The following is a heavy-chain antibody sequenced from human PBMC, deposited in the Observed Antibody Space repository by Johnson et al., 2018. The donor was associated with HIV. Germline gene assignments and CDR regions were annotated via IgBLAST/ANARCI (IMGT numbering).Heavy chain of an antibody. CDR3: ARDPSPSSYRAFDS. CDR2: ISYDGSNK. CDR1: GFTFSSYA. J-gene: IGHJ3*02. V-gene: IGHV3-30-3*01. Sequence: QVQLVESGGGVVQPGRSLRLSCAASGFTFSSYAMHWVRQAPGKGLEWVAVISYDGSNKYYADSVKGRFTISRDNSKNTLYLQMNSLRAEDTAVYYCARDPSPSSYRAFDSWGQGTMVTVSS. D-gene: IGHD5-12*01.